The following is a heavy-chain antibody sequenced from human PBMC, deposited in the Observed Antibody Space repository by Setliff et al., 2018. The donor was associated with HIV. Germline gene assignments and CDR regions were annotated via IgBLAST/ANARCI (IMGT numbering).Heavy chain of an antibody. Sequence: PSETLSLTCSVSGASITRGGDFWSWIRQHPGKGLEWIGYIYYTGSTYYNPSLRSRVSISLDTSKNHFSLTLSSVTAADTAVYYCARRPYDSSGGYYYYYMDVWGKGTTVTVSS. CDR1: GASITRGGDF. D-gene: IGHD3-22*01. V-gene: IGHV4-31*03. CDR3: ARRPYDSSGGYYYYYMDV. J-gene: IGHJ6*03. CDR2: IYYTGST.